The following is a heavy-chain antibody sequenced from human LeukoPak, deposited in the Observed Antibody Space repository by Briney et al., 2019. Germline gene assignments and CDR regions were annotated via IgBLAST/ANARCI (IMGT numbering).Heavy chain of an antibody. Sequence: PSETLSLTCTVSGGSISSGDYYWSWIRQPPGKGLEWIGYIYYSGSTYYNPSLKSRVTISVDTSKNQFSLKLSSVTAADTAVYYCAGGIAAAGKAFDYWGQGTLVTVSS. D-gene: IGHD6-13*01. V-gene: IGHV4-30-4*08. CDR2: IYYSGST. CDR3: AGGIAAAGKAFDY. CDR1: GGSISSGDYY. J-gene: IGHJ4*02.